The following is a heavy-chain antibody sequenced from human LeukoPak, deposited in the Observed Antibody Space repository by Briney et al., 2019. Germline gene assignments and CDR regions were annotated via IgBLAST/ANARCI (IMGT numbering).Heavy chain of an antibody. CDR1: GFTVSSNY. V-gene: IGHV3-53*01. D-gene: IGHD6-19*01. J-gene: IGHJ6*03. Sequence: GGSLRLSCAASGFTVSSNYMSWVRQAPGKGLEWVSVIYSGGSTYYADSVKGRFTISRDNSKNTLYLQMNRLRAEDTAVYYCARGLEQWLGYYMDVWGKGTRSPSP. CDR3: ARGLEQWLGYYMDV. CDR2: IYSGGST.